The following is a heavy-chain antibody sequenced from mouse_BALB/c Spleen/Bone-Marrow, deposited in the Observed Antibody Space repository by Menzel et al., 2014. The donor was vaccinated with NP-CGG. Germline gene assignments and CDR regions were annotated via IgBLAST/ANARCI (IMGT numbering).Heavy chain of an antibody. CDR2: INPSSAYT. Sequence: VQLKDSGAELARPGASVKMSCQASGYTFTRYTMHWEKQRPGQGLEWIGYINPSSAYTNYNQKFKDKATLTADKSSSTAYMQLSSLTSEDSAVYYCTIRYYAMDYWGQGTSVTVSS. CDR3: TIRYYAMDY. D-gene: IGHD1-1*01. V-gene: IGHV1-4*01. CDR1: GYTFTRYT. J-gene: IGHJ4*01.